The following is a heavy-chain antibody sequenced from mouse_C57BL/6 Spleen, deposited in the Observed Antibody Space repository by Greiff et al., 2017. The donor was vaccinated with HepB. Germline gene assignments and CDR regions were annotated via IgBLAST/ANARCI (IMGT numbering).Heavy chain of an antibody. Sequence: VQLQQSGPELVKPGASVKISCKASGYAFSSSWMNWVKQRPGKGLEWIGRIYPGDGDTNYNGKFKGKATLTADKSYSTAYMQLSSLTSEDSAVYFCARWGVYPWGQGTLVTVSA. CDR1: GYAFSSSW. J-gene: IGHJ3*01. CDR2: IYPGDGDT. CDR3: ARWGVYP. V-gene: IGHV1-82*01. D-gene: IGHD2-1*01.